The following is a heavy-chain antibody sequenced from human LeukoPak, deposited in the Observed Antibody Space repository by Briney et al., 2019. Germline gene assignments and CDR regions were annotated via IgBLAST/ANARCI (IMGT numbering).Heavy chain of an antibody. J-gene: IGHJ4*02. CDR1: GFTFNTYS. Sequence: GGSLRLSCAASGFTFNTYSMNWVRQAPGKGLEWVSYISSSSSTIYYADSVKGRFTISRDNAKNSLYLQMNSLRAEDTAMYYCARELEPPMYGLDYWGQGTLVTVSS. D-gene: IGHD1-1*01. CDR3: ARELEPPMYGLDY. CDR2: ISSSSSTI. V-gene: IGHV3-48*01.